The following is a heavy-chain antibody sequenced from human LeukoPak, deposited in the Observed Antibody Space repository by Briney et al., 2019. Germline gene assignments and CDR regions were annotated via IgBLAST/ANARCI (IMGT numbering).Heavy chain of an antibody. CDR2: ISGSGGSR. D-gene: IGHD4-17*01. J-gene: IGHJ4*02. Sequence: GGSLRLSCAASGFTFTSYGMSWVRQAPGKGLEWVSTISGSGGSRHYADFVKGRFTISRDNFKNTVSLQMNSLRAEDTAVYYCAKDLPDYGDYEVGYWGQGTLVTASS. CDR1: GFTFTSYG. CDR3: AKDLPDYGDYEVGY. V-gene: IGHV3-23*01.